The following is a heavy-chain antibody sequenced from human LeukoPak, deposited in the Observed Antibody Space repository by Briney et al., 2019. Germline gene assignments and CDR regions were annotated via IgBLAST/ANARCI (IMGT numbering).Heavy chain of an antibody. Sequence: SETLSLTCTVSGGSISSSSYYWGWIRQPPGKGLEWIGSIYYSGSTYYNPSLKSRVTISVDTSKNQFSLKLSSVTAADMAVYYCARDLWGPFDYWGQGTLVTVSS. CDR1: GGSISSSSYY. J-gene: IGHJ4*02. D-gene: IGHD2-21*01. CDR2: IYYSGST. V-gene: IGHV4-39*07. CDR3: ARDLWGPFDY.